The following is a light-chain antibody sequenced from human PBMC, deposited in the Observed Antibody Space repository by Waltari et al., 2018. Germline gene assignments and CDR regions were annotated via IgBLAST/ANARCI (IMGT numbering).Light chain of an antibody. J-gene: IGLJ3*02. V-gene: IGLV2-8*01. CDR3: SSYAGSNRV. CDR2: DVN. Sequence: QSALTQPPSASGSLGQSVTISCTGISSDVGGYVYVSWYQQHPGKAPKVMIDDVNKRTQGVPGRFSGSRSGNTASLTVSGLQAEDEADYYCSSYAGSNRVFGGGTRLTVL. CDR1: SSDVGGYVY.